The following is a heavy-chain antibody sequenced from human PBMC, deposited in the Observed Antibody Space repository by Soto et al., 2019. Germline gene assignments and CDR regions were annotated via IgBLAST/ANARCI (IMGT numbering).Heavy chain of an antibody. D-gene: IGHD3-9*01. CDR1: GGSISSSSYY. CDR3: ADSVTGSFRFDY. V-gene: IGHV4-39*01. Sequence: PSETLSLTCTVSGGSISSSSYYWDWIRQPPGKGLEWIGNIYYSGSIYYNPSLKSRVTISVDTSKNQFSLKLSSVTAADTAVYYCADSVTGSFRFDYWGQGTLVT. J-gene: IGHJ4*02. CDR2: IYYSGSI.